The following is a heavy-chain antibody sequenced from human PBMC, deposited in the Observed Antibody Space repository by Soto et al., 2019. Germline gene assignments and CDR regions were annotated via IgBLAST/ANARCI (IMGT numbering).Heavy chain of an antibody. CDR3: VRLGGADSSGWFLAAYFDY. V-gene: IGHV3-21*04. CDR1: GFTFSSYN. J-gene: IGHJ4*02. Sequence: PGGSLRLSCAASGFTFSSYNMNWVRQAPGKGLEWVSSISSSSNYIYYADSVRGRFTISRDNSKNMVLLQMNSLRAEDTAVYYCVRLGGADSSGWFLAAYFDYWGQGALVTVSS. D-gene: IGHD6-19*01. CDR2: ISSSSNYI.